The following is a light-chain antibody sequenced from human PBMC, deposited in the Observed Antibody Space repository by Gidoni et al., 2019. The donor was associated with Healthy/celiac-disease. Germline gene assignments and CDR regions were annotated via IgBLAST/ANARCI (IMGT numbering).Light chain of an antibody. CDR1: KLGDKY. Sequence: SYELTQPPSVSVSPGQTASIPCSGDKLGDKYACWYQLKPGQSPVLVIYHDSKRHSGTPERFSGSNSGNTATLTISGTQAMDEADYYCQAWDSSTVVFGGGTKLTVL. CDR2: HDS. CDR3: QAWDSSTVV. J-gene: IGLJ2*01. V-gene: IGLV3-1*01.